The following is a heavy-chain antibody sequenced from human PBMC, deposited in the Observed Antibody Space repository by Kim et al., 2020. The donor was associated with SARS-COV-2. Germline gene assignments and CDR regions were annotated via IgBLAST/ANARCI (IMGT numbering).Heavy chain of an antibody. D-gene: IGHD6-13*01. CDR3: AKRESSSWSYIDY. CDR2: ISGSGSGT. V-gene: IGHV3-23*01. Sequence: GGSLRLSCAVSGFTCLNHEMNWVRQAPGRGLEWVSGISGSGSGTYYADSVKGRFTISKDHSKNMLYMQMNNLRVEDTAVYYCAKRESSSWSYIDYWGQGPLVTVSS. CDR1: GFTCLNHE. J-gene: IGHJ4*02.